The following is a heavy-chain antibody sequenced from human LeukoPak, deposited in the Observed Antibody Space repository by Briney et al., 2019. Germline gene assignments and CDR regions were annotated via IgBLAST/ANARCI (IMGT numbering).Heavy chain of an antibody. CDR3: ATVSREMATNSYYFDY. CDR2: FDPEDGET. V-gene: IGHV1-24*01. D-gene: IGHD5-24*01. Sequence: GASVKVSCKVSGYTLTELSMHWVRQAPGKGLEWMGGFDPEDGETIYAQKFRGRVTMTEDTSTDTAYMELSSLRSEDTAVYYCATVSREMATNSYYFDYWGQGTLVTVSS. J-gene: IGHJ4*02. CDR1: GYTLTELS.